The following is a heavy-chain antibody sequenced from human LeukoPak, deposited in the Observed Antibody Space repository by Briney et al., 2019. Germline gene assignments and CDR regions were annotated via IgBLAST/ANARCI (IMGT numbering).Heavy chain of an antibody. D-gene: IGHD2-21*01. V-gene: IGHV4-34*01. CDR3: ARGGGDGHNQFDY. Sequence: SETLSLTCAVYGGSFSGYYWSWIRQPPGKGLEWIGEINHSGSTNYNPSLKSRVTISVDTSKNQFSLKLSSVTAADTAVYYCARGGGDGHNQFDYWGQGTLVTVSS. J-gene: IGHJ4*02. CDR1: GGSFSGYY. CDR2: INHSGST.